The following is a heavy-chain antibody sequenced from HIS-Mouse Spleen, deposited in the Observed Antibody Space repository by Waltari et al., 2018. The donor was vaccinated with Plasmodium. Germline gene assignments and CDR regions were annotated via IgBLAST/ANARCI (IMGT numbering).Heavy chain of an antibody. D-gene: IGHD6-13*01. Sequence: EVQLVESGGGLVQPGGSLRLSCAASGFTFSSYWMSWVRQAPGKGVEWVANIKQDGSEKYNAKNSLYLQMNSLRAEDTAVYYCASSWYWYFDLWGRGTLVTVSS. J-gene: IGHJ2*01. V-gene: IGHV3-7*01. CDR1: GFTFSSYW. CDR3: ASSWYWYFDL. CDR2: IKQDGSEK.